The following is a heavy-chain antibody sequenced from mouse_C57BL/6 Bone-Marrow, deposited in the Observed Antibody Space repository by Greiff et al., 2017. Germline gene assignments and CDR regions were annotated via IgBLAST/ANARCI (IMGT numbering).Heavy chain of an antibody. D-gene: IGHD1-1*01. CDR2: IYPRSGNT. V-gene: IGHV1-81*01. Sequence: QVQLQQSGAELARPGASVKLSCKASGYTFTSYGISWVKQRTGQGLEWIGEIYPRSGNTYYNEKFKGKATLTADKSASTAYMELRSLTSEDSAVYFCVPYYYGSTYFDVWGTGTTVTVAS. CDR3: VPYYYGSTYFDV. CDR1: GYTFTSYG. J-gene: IGHJ1*03.